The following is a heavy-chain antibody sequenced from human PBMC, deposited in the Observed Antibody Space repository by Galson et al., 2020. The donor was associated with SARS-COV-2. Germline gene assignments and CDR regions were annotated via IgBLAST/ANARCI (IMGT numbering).Heavy chain of an antibody. CDR1: GDSISSYY. J-gene: IGHJ5*02. CDR2: IYTGGST. CDR3: ASAAPRSYCSGISCTNWFDP. Sequence: SETLSLTCTVSGDSISSYYWSWIRQPAGKGLEWIGRIYTGGSTNYNPSLKSRVTMSADTSKNQFSLRLSSVTAADTAVYYCASAAPRSYCSGISCTNWFDPLGQGTLVTVSS. V-gene: IGHV4-4*07. D-gene: IGHD2-15*01.